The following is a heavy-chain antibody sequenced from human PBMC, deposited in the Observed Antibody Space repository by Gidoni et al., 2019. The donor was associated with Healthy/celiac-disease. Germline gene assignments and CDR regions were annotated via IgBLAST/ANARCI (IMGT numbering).Heavy chain of an antibody. D-gene: IGHD2-8*01. CDR2: ISGSGGST. CDR3: AKDIPVMVYGLVDV. V-gene: IGHV3-23*01. J-gene: IGHJ6*02. CDR1: GFPFSSYA. Sequence: EVQLLESGGGLVQPGGSLRLSCSASGFPFSSYAMSWVRQAPGKGLEWVSAISGSGGSTYYADSVKGRFTISRDNSKNTLYLQMNSLRAEDTAVYYCAKDIPVMVYGLVDVWGQGTTVTVSS.